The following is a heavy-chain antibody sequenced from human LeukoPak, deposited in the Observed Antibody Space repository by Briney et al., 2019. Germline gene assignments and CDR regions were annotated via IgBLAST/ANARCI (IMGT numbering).Heavy chain of an antibody. CDR1: GYTFTSYG. J-gene: IGHJ4*02. V-gene: IGHV1-18*01. Sequence: GASVKVSCKASGYTFTSYGISWVRQAPGQGLEWMGWISAYNGNTNYAQKLQGRVTMTTDTSTSTAYMELRSLRSDDTAVYYCARGLGGVLWFGELLVWGQGTLVTVSS. CDR2: ISAYNGNT. CDR3: ARGLGGVLWFGELLV. D-gene: IGHD3-10*01.